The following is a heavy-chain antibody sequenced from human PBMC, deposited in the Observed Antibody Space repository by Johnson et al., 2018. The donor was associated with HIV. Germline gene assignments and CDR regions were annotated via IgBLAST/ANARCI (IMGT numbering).Heavy chain of an antibody. CDR3: ATDIVVVLALGGDAFDI. CDR1: GFTFSDYY. J-gene: IGHJ3*02. CDR2: ISSRGIPI. Sequence: QVQLVESGGGVVQPGRSMRLSCAASGFTFSDYYMVWIRQAPGKGLEWLSYISSRGIPIYYADSVKGRFTVSRDNAKNSLYLQMSSLRAEDTAVYYCATDIVVVLALGGDAFDIWGQGTMVIVSS. D-gene: IGHD2-2*01. V-gene: IGHV3-11*04.